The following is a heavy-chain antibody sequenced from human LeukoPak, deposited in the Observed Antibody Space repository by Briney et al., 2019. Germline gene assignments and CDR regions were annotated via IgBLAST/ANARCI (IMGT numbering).Heavy chain of an antibody. J-gene: IGHJ3*02. Sequence: SETLSLTCAVSGGSISSNNWWSWVRQPPGKGLEWIGEIYHSGSTNYNPSLTSRVIISVDKSKNQFSLKLNSVTAADTAVYYCARVVVGAIPEAFDIWGQGTMVTVSS. CDR3: ARVVVGAIPEAFDI. D-gene: IGHD2-21*01. CDR1: GGSISSNNW. V-gene: IGHV4-4*02. CDR2: IYHSGST.